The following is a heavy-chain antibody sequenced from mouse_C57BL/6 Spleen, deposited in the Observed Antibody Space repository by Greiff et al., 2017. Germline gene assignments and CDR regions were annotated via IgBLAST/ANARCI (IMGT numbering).Heavy chain of an antibody. Sequence: VQLQQSGAELVMPGASVKLSCKASGYTFTSYWMHWVKQRPGQGLEWIGEIDPSDSYTNYNQKFKGKSTLTVDKSSSTAYMQLSSLTSEDSAVYYCARREVNSAWFAYWGQGTLVTVSA. D-gene: IGHD1-3*01. CDR3: ARREVNSAWFAY. J-gene: IGHJ3*01. CDR1: GYTFTSYW. CDR2: IDPSDSYT. V-gene: IGHV1-69*01.